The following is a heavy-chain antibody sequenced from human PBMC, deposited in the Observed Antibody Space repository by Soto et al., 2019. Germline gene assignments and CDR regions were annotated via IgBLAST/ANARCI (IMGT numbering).Heavy chain of an antibody. V-gene: IGHV1-69*06. Sequence: SVKVSCKASGGTFSSYAISWVRQAPGQGLEWMGGIIPIFGTANYAQKFQGRVTITADKSTSTAYMELSSLRPEDTAVYYCARDSYYYDSSGFYFDYWGQGTLVTVSS. CDR2: IIPIFGTA. CDR3: ARDSYYYDSSGFYFDY. J-gene: IGHJ4*02. D-gene: IGHD3-22*01. CDR1: GGTFSSYA.